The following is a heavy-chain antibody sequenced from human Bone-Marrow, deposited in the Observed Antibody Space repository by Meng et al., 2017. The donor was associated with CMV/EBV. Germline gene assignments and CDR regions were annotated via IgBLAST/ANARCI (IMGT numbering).Heavy chain of an antibody. CDR2: IYPGDSDT. CDR3: ARGEGSYYDTSVFDI. D-gene: IGHD1-26*01. Sequence: GGSLRLSCKGSGYSFTSYWIGWVRQMPGKGLEWMGIIYPGDSDTRYSPSFQGQVTISADKSISTAYLQWSSLKASDTAMYYCARGEGSYYDTSVFDIWGQGTMVTVSS. CDR1: GYSFTSYW. V-gene: IGHV5-51*01. J-gene: IGHJ3*02.